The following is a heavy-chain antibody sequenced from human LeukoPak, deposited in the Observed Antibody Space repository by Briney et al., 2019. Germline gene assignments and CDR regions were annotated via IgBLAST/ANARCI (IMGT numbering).Heavy chain of an antibody. CDR2: MNPNSGNT. J-gene: IGHJ3*02. CDR3: ATEHYYDSSGYRGAFDI. V-gene: IGHV1-8*03. D-gene: IGHD3-22*01. Sequence: ASVKVSCKASGYTFTSYDINWVRQATGQGLEWMGWMNPNSGNTGYAQKFQGRVTITRNTSISTAYMELSSLRSEDTAVYYCATEHYYDSSGYRGAFDIWGQGTMVTVSS. CDR1: GYTFTSYD.